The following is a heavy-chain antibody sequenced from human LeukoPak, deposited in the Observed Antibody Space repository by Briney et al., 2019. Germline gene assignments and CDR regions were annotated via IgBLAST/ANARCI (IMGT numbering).Heavy chain of an antibody. Sequence: PGGSLRLSCAASGFTFNSYWMHWVRQAPGKGLAWVSRINSDGSSTSYADSVKGRFTISRDNAKNTLYLQMNSLRAEDTAVYYCARDPGEVGANPLDYWGQGTLVTVSS. V-gene: IGHV3-74*01. CDR3: ARDPGEVGANPLDY. CDR2: INSDGSST. CDR1: GFTFNSYW. D-gene: IGHD1-26*01. J-gene: IGHJ4*02.